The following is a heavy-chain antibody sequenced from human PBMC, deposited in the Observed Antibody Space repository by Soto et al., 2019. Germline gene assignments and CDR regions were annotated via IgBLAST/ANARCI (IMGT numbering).Heavy chain of an antibody. Sequence: PGGSLRLSCAASGFTFSNAWMSWVRQAPGKGLEWVGRIKSKTDGGTTDYAAPVKGRFTISRDNAKNSLYLQMNSLRAEDTALYYCAKDSGPSVGIAAAGTDYWGQGTLVTVSS. V-gene: IGHV3-15*05. J-gene: IGHJ4*02. D-gene: IGHD6-13*01. CDR1: GFTFSNAW. CDR3: AKDSGPSVGIAAAGTDY. CDR2: IKSKTDGGTT.